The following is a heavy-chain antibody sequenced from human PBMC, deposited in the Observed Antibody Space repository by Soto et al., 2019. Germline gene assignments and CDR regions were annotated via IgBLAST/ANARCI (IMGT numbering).Heavy chain of an antibody. J-gene: IGHJ6*02. CDR1: GYTITSYG. V-gene: IGHV1-18*01. Sequence: GASVKVSCRASGYTITSYGISWVRQAPGQGLEWMGWISAYNGNTNYAQKLQGRVTMTTDTSTSTAYMELRSLRSDDTAVYYCARGGVEYEDHYYYAMDVWGQGTTVTVSS. CDR2: ISAYNGNT. D-gene: IGHD2-8*02. CDR3: ARGGVEYEDHYYYAMDV.